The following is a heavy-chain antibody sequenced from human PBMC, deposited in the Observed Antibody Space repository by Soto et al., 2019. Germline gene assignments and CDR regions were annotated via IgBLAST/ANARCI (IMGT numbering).Heavy chain of an antibody. CDR2: VIPMVAMS. CDR1: GDTLNFYT. Sequence: QVQLVQSGAEVKKPGSSVRVSCTASGDTLNFYTISWVRQAPGQGLEWMGRVIPMVAMSSYAQKFQGRVTISADKSTSTVYMDLRILRSEDTAVYYCATNYGSGSTHFDNWGQGTLVTVSS. J-gene: IGHJ4*02. CDR3: ATNYGSGSTHFDN. D-gene: IGHD3-10*01. V-gene: IGHV1-69*02.